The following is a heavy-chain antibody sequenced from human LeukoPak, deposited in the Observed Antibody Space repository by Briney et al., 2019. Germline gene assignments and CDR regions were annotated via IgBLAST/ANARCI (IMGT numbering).Heavy chain of an antibody. D-gene: IGHD6-19*01. CDR3: AKLIAVAGNYFDY. CDR2: ISYDGSNK. V-gene: IGHV3-30*18. J-gene: IGHJ4*02. Sequence: GGSLRLSCAASGFTFSSYGMHWVRQAPGKGLEWVAVISYDGSNKYYADSVKGRFTISRDNSKNTLYLQMNSLRAEDTAVYYCAKLIAVAGNYFDYWGQGALVTVSS. CDR1: GFTFSSYG.